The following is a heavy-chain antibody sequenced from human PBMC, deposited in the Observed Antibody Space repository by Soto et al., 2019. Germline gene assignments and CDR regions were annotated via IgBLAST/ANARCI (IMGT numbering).Heavy chain of an antibody. D-gene: IGHD2-15*01. CDR2: IYHRGTT. CDR3: ARDSAGYCIDY. J-gene: IGHJ4*02. Sequence: QVQLQESGPGLVKPSQTLSLTCTVSGGSISSGDYYWSWIRQSPGKGLEWIGYIYHRGTTYYNPTLKSRVTISVASAQTQFSLKLTSVTAADTAVYYCARDSAGYCIDYWGQGALVTVSS. V-gene: IGHV4-30-4*01. CDR1: GGSISSGDYY.